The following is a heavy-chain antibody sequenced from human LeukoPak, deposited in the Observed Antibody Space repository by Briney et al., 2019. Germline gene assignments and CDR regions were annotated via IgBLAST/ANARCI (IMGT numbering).Heavy chain of an antibody. CDR2: IYHSGST. J-gene: IGHJ2*01. Sequence: KPSETLSLTCAVSGGSISSGGYSWSWIRQPPGKGLEWIGYIYHSGSTYYNPSLKSRVTISVDRSKNQFSLKLSSVTAADTAVYYCASSVTLRGAHERLLWYFDLWGRGTLVTVSS. CDR1: GGSISSGGYS. D-gene: IGHD1-1*01. CDR3: ASSVTLRGAHERLLWYFDL. V-gene: IGHV4-30-2*01.